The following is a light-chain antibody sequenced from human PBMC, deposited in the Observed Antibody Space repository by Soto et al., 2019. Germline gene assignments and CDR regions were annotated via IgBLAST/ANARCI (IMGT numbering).Light chain of an antibody. Sequence: EIVLTQSPGTLSLSPGERATLSCRASQSVTSSYLAWYQQKPGQAPRLLISGASSRATGIPVRFSGSGSGTDFTLTISRLEPEDFAVYYCQQYSTSRLTFGGGTKVEIK. CDR1: QSVTSSY. V-gene: IGKV3-20*01. CDR2: GAS. CDR3: QQYSTSRLT. J-gene: IGKJ4*01.